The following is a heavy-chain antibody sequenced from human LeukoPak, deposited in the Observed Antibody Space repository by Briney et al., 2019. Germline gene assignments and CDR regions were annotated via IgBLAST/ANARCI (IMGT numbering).Heavy chain of an antibody. Sequence: GGSVRLSCVASVFTFRTFSMTWVRQAPWKGLEWVSIISNDKHYADSVRGRFTISRDDSRKTVFLQMNSLTPEDAAIYYCTKDSQGFYGGPWYGTYGMDVWGQGTTVTVSS. CDR1: VFTFRTFS. CDR3: TKDSQGFYGGPWYGTYGMDV. CDR2: ISNDK. J-gene: IGHJ6*02. V-gene: IGHV3-23*03. D-gene: IGHD3-16*01.